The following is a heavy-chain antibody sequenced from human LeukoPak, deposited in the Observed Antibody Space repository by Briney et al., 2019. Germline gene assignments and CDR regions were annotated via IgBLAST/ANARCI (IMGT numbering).Heavy chain of an antibody. CDR3: TRAVGGSSYVRYFQH. D-gene: IGHD1-26*01. CDR1: GFTFGDYG. V-gene: IGHV3-49*04. Sequence: GGSLRLSCTASGFTFGDYGMNWVRQAPGKGLEWVGFIRSKAYGGTTDYAASVKGRFTISRDDSKSIAYLQMNGLKTEDTAVYYCTRAVGGSSYVRYFQHWGQGTLVTVSS. CDR2: IRSKAYGGTT. J-gene: IGHJ1*01.